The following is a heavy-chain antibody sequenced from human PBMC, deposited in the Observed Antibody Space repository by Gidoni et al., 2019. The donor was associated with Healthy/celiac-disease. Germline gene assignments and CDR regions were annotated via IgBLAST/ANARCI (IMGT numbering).Heavy chain of an antibody. Sequence: QVQLVESGGGVVQHGRSLRLSCAASGFPFSSYAMHWVRQAPGKGLEWVAVISYDGSNKYYADSVKGRFTISRDNSKNTLYLQMNSLRAEDTAVYYCARAFYDSSGYFDYWGQGTLVTVSS. J-gene: IGHJ4*02. D-gene: IGHD3-22*01. CDR3: ARAFYDSSGYFDY. CDR1: GFPFSSYA. CDR2: ISYDGSNK. V-gene: IGHV3-30-3*01.